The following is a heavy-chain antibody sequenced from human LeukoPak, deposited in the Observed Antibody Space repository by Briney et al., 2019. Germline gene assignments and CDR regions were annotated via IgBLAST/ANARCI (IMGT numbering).Heavy chain of an antibody. V-gene: IGHV4-4*07. CDR3: ARRDSSSGWSFDY. Sequence: SETLSLTCTVSGGSLSNYHWSWIRQPAGKGLEGIGQIHTSGSTNYNPPLKSRVTMSIDTTEHQVSLTIRSVTAADTAFYYCARRDSSSGWSFDYWGQGTLGTVSA. D-gene: IGHD6-19*01. CDR1: GGSLSNYH. J-gene: IGHJ4*02. CDR2: IHTSGST.